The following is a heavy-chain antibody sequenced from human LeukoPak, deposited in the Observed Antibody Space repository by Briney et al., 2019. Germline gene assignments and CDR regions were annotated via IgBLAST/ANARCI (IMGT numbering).Heavy chain of an antibody. CDR1: GFTFSSYA. D-gene: IGHD2-15*01. J-gene: IGHJ6*03. Sequence: GGSLRLSCAASGFTFSSYAMSWVRQAPGKGLEWVSAISGSGGSTYYADSVKGRFTISRDNSKNTLYLQMNSLRAEDTAVYYCAKDEVPTRDNYYYYYYMDVWAKDHGHRLL. V-gene: IGHV3-23*01. CDR2: ISGSGGST. CDR3: AKDEVPTRDNYYYYYYMDV.